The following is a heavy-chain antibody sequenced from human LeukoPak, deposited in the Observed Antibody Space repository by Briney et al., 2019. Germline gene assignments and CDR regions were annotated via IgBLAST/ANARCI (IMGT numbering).Heavy chain of an antibody. D-gene: IGHD2-15*01. CDR3: ARQAAGEGFDI. CDR2: IYYSGSA. Sequence: SETLSLTCTVSGGSISSYYWSWIRQPPGKGLEWIGYIYYSGSANNNPSLKSRVTISVDTSKNQFSLKLSSVTAADTAVYYCARQAAGEGFDIWGQGTMVTVSS. V-gene: IGHV4-59*01. J-gene: IGHJ3*02. CDR1: GGSISSYY.